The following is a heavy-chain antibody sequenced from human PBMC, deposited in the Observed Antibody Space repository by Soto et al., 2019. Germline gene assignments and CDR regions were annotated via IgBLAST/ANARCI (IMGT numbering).Heavy chain of an antibody. CDR3: ARGECVGGTCYSLAGSFYYYMDV. CDR2: INSDGSVS. V-gene: IGHV3-74*01. CDR1: GFTFSHYW. Sequence: EVQLVESGGGLVQPGGSLRLSCAASGFTFSHYWMYWVRQAPGKGLVWVSRINSDGSVSSYADSVKGRLTISRDNVKNALYLQMDSLRAEYTAVYYCARGECVGGTCYSLAGSFYYYMDVWGKGTTVTVFS. D-gene: IGHD2-15*01. J-gene: IGHJ6*03.